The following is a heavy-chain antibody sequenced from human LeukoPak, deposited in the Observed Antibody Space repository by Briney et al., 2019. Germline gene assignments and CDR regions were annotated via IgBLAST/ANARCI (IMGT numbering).Heavy chain of an antibody. CDR1: GYSISSGYY. V-gene: IGHV4-38-2*02. D-gene: IGHD3-22*01. CDR2: IYHSGST. Sequence: SETLSLTCTVSGYSISSGYYWGWIRQPPGQGLEWIGSIYHSGSTYYNPSLKSRVTISVDTSKNQFSLKLSSVTAADTAVYFCARGPYSYDSSGAFDIWGQGTMVTVSS. CDR3: ARGPYSYDSSGAFDI. J-gene: IGHJ3*02.